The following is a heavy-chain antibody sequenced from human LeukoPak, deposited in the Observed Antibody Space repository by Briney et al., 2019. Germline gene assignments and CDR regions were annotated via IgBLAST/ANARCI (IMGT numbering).Heavy chain of an antibody. CDR3: ARVGGGATTVVSD. Sequence: SETLSLTCTVSGGSISSSSYYWGWIRQPPGKGLEWIGSIYYSGSTYYNPFLKSRVTISADTSKNQFSLKLSSVTAADTAVYYCARVGGGATTVVSDWGQGTLVTVSS. V-gene: IGHV4-39*07. CDR2: IYYSGST. J-gene: IGHJ4*02. D-gene: IGHD4-23*01. CDR1: GGSISSSSYY.